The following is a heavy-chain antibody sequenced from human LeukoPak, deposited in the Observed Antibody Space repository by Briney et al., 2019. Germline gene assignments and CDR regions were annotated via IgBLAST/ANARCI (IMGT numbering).Heavy chain of an antibody. J-gene: IGHJ3*02. D-gene: IGHD3-22*01. CDR1: RFTFSTYT. CDR2: ISGSGVNT. V-gene: IGHV3-23*01. CDR3: AKTSNYYDSSDSYRPDIFDI. Sequence: PGRSLRLSCAASRFTFSTYTTSWVRQSPGKGLEWGSSISGSGVNTYYAEFVTGRFTISRDNSKNSLYRQMNILSAEHAAVYLCAKTSNYYDSSDSYRPDIFDIWGQGTVVTASS.